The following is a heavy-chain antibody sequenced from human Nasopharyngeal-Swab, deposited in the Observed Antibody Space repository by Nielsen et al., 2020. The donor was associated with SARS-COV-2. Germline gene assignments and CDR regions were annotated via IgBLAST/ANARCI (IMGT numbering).Heavy chain of an antibody. V-gene: IGHV1-24*01. CDR1: GYTLTELS. CDR2: FDPEDGET. Sequence: ASVKVSCQVSGYTLTELSMHWVRQAPGKGLEWMGGFDPEDGETIYAQKFQGRVTMTEETSTDTAYMELSSLRSEDTAVYYCATTGGGDYFDYWGQGTLVTVSS. CDR3: ATTGGGDYFDY. J-gene: IGHJ4*02. D-gene: IGHD3-10*01.